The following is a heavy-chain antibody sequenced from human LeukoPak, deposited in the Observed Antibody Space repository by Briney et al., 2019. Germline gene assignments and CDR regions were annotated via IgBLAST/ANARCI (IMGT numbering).Heavy chain of an antibody. Sequence: ASVKVSCKASGYTFTMNGISWVRQAPGQGLEWMGWINTYNGKTNYAQKLQGRVTMTTDTSTSTAYMELRSLRSDDTAVYYCARSLDSSSWFSKINWFDPWGQGTLVTVSS. CDR1: GYTFTMNG. CDR3: ARSLDSSSWFSKINWFDP. CDR2: INTYNGKT. J-gene: IGHJ5*02. D-gene: IGHD6-13*01. V-gene: IGHV1-18*01.